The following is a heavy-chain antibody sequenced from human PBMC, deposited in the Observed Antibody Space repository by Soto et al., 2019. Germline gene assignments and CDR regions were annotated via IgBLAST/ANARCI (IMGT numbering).Heavy chain of an antibody. V-gene: IGHV4-59*08. CDR3: ARQIAGRTYYFDY. CDR2: IYYSGST. D-gene: IGHD6-6*01. Sequence: NPSETLSLTCTVSGGSIGSYYWSWIRQPPGKGLEWIGFIYYSGSTDYNPSLKSRVIMSVDTSKNQFSLKLSSVTAADTAVYYCARQIAGRTYYFDYWGQGSLVTVSS. J-gene: IGHJ4*02. CDR1: GGSIGSYY.